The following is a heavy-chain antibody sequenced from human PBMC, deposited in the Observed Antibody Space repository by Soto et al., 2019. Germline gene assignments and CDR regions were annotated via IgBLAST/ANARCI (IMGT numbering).Heavy chain of an antibody. V-gene: IGHV3-30-3*01. CDR2: ISYDGSNK. CDR1: GFTFSSYA. D-gene: IGHD6-19*01. J-gene: IGHJ4*02. CDR3: ARVASSGFRYFDY. Sequence: GGSLRLSCAASGFTFSSYAMHWVRQAPGKGLEWVAVISYDGSNKYYADSVKGRFTISRDNSKNTLYLQMNSLRAEDTAVYYCARVASSGFRYFDYWGQGTLVTVS.